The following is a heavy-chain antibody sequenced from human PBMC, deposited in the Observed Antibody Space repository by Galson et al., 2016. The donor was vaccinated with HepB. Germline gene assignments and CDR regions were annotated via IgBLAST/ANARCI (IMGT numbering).Heavy chain of an antibody. D-gene: IGHD4-17*01. CDR1: GFTFSNFA. CDR2: ISYGGGDK. Sequence: SLRLSCAASGFTFSNFAMHWVRQAPGKGLEWVADISYGGGDKYYADSVEGRLTISRDNSQNTLYLQMNSLRAEDTAVYYCARGDYGAYSPFGMDVWSQGTLVTVSS. V-gene: IGHV3-30*03. J-gene: IGHJ4*02. CDR3: ARGDYGAYSPFGMDV.